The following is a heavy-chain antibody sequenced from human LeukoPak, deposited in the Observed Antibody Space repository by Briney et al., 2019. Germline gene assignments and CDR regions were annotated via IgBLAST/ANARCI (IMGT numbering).Heavy chain of an antibody. CDR1: GFTFGDYA. Sequence: GGSLRLSCTASGFTFGDYAMSWVRQAPGKGLEWVGFIRSKAYGGTTEYAASVKGRFTISRDDSISIAYLQMNSLKTEDTAVYYCTMGSITSFDYWGQGTLVTVSS. CDR3: TMGSITSFDY. CDR2: IRSKAYGGTT. D-gene: IGHD3-3*01. J-gene: IGHJ4*02. V-gene: IGHV3-49*04.